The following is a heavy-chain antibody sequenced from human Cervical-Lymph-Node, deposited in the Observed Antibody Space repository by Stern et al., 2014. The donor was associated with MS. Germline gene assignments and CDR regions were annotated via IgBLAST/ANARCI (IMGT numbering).Heavy chain of an antibody. J-gene: IGHJ4*02. CDR1: GYTFTAYF. Sequence: VQLVESGAEVERPGASVKGSCKASGYTFTAYFLHWVRQAPGQGLAWMGWISPKTGSATYAQKFQDRVTMTRDTSINTGYMEVSSLRSDDTAVYYCARDRGSYSDYWGQGTLVAVSS. CDR3: ARDRGSYSDY. D-gene: IGHD1-26*01. V-gene: IGHV1-2*02. CDR2: ISPKTGSA.